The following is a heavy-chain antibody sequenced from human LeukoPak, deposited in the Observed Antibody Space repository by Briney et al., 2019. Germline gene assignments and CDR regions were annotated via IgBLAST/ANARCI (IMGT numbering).Heavy chain of an antibody. Sequence: SGGSLRLSCAVSGFTLDDYGMRWVRQAPGKGREWVACINWNGGRTGYADSVKGRFTISRDNPKNTLYLQMNSLRAEDTAVYYCAKDHGRDYYGSGRYDYWGQGTLVTVSS. V-gene: IGHV3-20*04. CDR3: AKDHGRDYYGSGRYDY. CDR1: GFTLDDYG. CDR2: INWNGGRT. J-gene: IGHJ4*02. D-gene: IGHD3-10*01.